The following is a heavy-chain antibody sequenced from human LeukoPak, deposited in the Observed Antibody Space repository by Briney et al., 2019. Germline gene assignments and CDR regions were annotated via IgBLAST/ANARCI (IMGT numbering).Heavy chain of an antibody. CDR1: GFTFDDYA. CDR3: AELGITMIGGV. J-gene: IGHJ6*04. CDR2: ISWNSDTR. D-gene: IGHD3-10*02. V-gene: IGHV3-9*01. Sequence: GGSLRLSCAVSGFTFDDYAMHWVRQVPGKGLEWVAGISWNSDTRGYVDSVKGRFTISRDNAKNSLYLQMNSLRAEDTAVYYCAELGITMIGGVWGKGTTVTISS.